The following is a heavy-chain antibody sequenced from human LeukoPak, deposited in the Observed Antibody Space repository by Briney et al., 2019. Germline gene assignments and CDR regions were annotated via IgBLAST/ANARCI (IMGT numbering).Heavy chain of an antibody. D-gene: IGHD5-18*01. CDR1: GGSISSYY. V-gene: IGHV4-59*01. CDR2: IYYSGST. Sequence: SETLSLTCTVSGGSISSYYWSWIRQPPGKGLEWIGYIYYSGSTNYNPSLKSRVTISVDTSKNQFSLKLSSVAAADTAVYYCARESQDTAMVTTGFDYWGQGTLVTVSS. J-gene: IGHJ4*02. CDR3: ARESQDTAMVTTGFDY.